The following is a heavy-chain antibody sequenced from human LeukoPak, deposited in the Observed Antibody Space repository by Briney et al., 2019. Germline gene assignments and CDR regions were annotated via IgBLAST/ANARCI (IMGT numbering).Heavy chain of an antibody. CDR2: IYPGDSDT. CDR1: GYSFTNYW. D-gene: IGHD3-9*01. V-gene: IGHV5-51*01. Sequence: GESLKISCKGSGYSFTNYWIGWVRQMPGKGLEWMGIIYPGDSDTRYIPSFQGQVTISADKSINTAYLQWSSLKASDTAIYYCARSATRYFDWFDYWGQGTLVTVSS. J-gene: IGHJ4*02. CDR3: ARSATRYFDWFDY.